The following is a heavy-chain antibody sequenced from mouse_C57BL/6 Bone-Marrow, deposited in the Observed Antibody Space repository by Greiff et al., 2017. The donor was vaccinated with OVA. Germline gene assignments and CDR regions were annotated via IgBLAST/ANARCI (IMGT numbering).Heavy chain of an antibody. CDR1: GYTFTSYW. Sequence: QVQLQQPGAELVKPGASVKVSCKASGYTFTSYWMHWVKQRPGQGLEWIGRIHPSDSDTNYNQKFKGKATLTVAKSSSTAYMQLSSLTSEDSAVYYCAIRGTAQAYYAMDYWGQGTSVTVSS. CDR2: IHPSDSDT. V-gene: IGHV1-74*01. D-gene: IGHD3-2*02. CDR3: AIRGTAQAYYAMDY. J-gene: IGHJ4*01.